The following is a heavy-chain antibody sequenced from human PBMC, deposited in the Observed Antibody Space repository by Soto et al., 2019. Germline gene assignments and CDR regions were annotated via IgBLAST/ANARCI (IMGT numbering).Heavy chain of an antibody. D-gene: IGHD5-18*01. J-gene: IGHJ4*02. V-gene: IGHV3-21*01. Sequence: EVQLVESGGGLVKPGGSLRLSCAASGFTFSSYSMNWVRQAPGKGLEWVSSISSSSSYIYYADSVKGRFTISRDNAKNSPYLQMNSLRAEDTAVYYCARGPTAMVTWIYWGQGTLATVSS. CDR3: ARGPTAMVTWIY. CDR2: ISSSSSYI. CDR1: GFTFSSYS.